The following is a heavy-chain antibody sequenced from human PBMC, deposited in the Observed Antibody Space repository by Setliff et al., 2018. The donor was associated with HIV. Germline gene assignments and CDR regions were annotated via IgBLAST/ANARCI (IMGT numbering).Heavy chain of an antibody. V-gene: IGHV4-59*01. Sequence: LSLTCTVSGGSISSYSWSWIRQPPGKGLEWIGYIYYSGSTKDNPSLKSRVTISVDTSKTQFSLKLSTVTAADTAVYYCARGDEGHGYDERYYYHMDVWGKGTTVTVSS. J-gene: IGHJ6*03. CDR3: ARGDEGHGYDERYYYHMDV. CDR2: IYYSGST. CDR1: GGSISSYS. D-gene: IGHD5-18*01.